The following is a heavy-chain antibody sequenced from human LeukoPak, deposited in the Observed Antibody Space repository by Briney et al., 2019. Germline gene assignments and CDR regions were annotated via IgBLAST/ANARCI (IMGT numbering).Heavy chain of an antibody. CDR2: IYESGNT. Sequence: SETLSLTCTVSGGSISSSRYYWGWIRQPPGKGLEWIGSIYESGNTYYNPSLKSRVTISVDTSKNQFSLKLSSVTAADTAVYYCARGATEGAYYYYYYMDVWGKGTTVTVSS. J-gene: IGHJ6*03. CDR3: ARGATEGAYYYYYYMDV. D-gene: IGHD5-24*01. V-gene: IGHV4-39*01. CDR1: GGSISSSRYY.